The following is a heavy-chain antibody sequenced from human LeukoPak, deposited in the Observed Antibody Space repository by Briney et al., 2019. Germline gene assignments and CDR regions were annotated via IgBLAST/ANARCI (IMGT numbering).Heavy chain of an antibody. V-gene: IGHV3-9*01. J-gene: IGHJ5*02. CDR1: GFTFDDYA. Sequence: GGSLRLSCAASGFTFDDYAMNWVRQAPGKGLEWVSGISWNSGSIGYADSVKGRFTISRDNAKNSLYLQMNSLRAEDTALYYCAKDKGSTTYNWFDPWGQGTLVTVSS. CDR3: AKDKGSTTYNWFDP. D-gene: IGHD1-1*01. CDR2: ISWNSGSI.